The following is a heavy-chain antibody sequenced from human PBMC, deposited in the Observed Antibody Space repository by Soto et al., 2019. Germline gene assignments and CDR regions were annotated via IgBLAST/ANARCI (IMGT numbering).Heavy chain of an antibody. V-gene: IGHV1-18*01. D-gene: IGHD3-10*01. J-gene: IGHJ5*02. CDR1: GYTFTNYG. CDR3: ARGVGSGTYYNQYNWFDP. Sequence: QVQLVQSGAEVKKPGASVKVSCKASGYTFTNYGISWVRQAPGQGLEWMGWINTYNGNTNHAQKLQGRVTMTTDTSTSTAYMELRSLRSDDTAVYYCARGVGSGTYYNQYNWFDPWGQRTIVTVSS. CDR2: INTYNGNT.